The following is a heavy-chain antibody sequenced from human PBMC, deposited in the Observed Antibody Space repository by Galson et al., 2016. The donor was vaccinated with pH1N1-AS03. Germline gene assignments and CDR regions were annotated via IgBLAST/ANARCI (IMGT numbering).Heavy chain of an antibody. V-gene: IGHV4-39*07. D-gene: IGHD6-19*01. CDR2: MYYTGST. CDR1: GGYVSSSRNY. J-gene: IGHJ4*02. Sequence: ETLSLTCTASGGYVSSSRNYWGWTRQPPGKCLEWIGSMYYTGSTDKTPSLQSRATISADTSKNHFSLKLISVTAAATAVYYCAGHERWISSGWDIDSWSLGTLVTVFS. CDR3: AGHERWISSGWDIDS.